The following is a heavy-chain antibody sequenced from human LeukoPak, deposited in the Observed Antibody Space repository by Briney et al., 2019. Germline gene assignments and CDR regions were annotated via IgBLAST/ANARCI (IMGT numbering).Heavy chain of an antibody. V-gene: IGHV4-59*08. J-gene: IGHJ3*01. CDR3: AGSGWSFEAFDF. CDR1: CGSISSYF. D-gene: IGHD6-19*01. Sequence: SETLSLTCSVSCGSISSYFWSCLREPPGEGREWFVYIHHSGSTNYTPSLKSRVTISVDTSKNLFSLRLSSLTCADTAVYLCAGSGWSFEAFDFWGQGTMVTLYS. CDR2: IHHSGST.